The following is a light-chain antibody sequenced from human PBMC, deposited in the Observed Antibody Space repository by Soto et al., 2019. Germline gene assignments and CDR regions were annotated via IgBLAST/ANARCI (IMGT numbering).Light chain of an antibody. CDR3: QQYNDWPFT. CDR1: QGVSSN. Sequence: EIVMTQSPATLSVSPGERVTLSCRASQGVSSNLAWYQQKPGQAPRLLIYGASTRAAGLPARFSGSGSGTEITLTIDSLQSEDFAIYYCQQYNDWPFTFGPGTKMDI. V-gene: IGKV3-15*01. J-gene: IGKJ3*01. CDR2: GAS.